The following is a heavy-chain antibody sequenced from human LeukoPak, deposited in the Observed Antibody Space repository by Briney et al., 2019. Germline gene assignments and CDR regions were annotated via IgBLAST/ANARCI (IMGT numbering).Heavy chain of an antibody. CDR3: AGPVRGARGTNWFDP. J-gene: IGHJ5*02. CDR2: INHSGST. CDR1: GGSFSGYY. D-gene: IGHD3-16*01. Sequence: SETLSLTCAVYGGSFSGYYWSWIRQPPGKGLEWIGEINHSGSTNYNPSLKSRVTISVDTSKNQFSLKLSSETAADTAVYYCAGPVRGARGTNWFDPWGQGTLVTVSS. V-gene: IGHV4-34*01.